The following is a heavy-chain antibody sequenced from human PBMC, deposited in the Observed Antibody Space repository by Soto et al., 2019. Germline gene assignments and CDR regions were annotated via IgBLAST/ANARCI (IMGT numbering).Heavy chain of an antibody. J-gene: IGHJ2*01. V-gene: IGHV3-23*01. CDR1: GFTFSIYA. D-gene: IGHD2-21*01. CDR3: AKHIEGAGNWYFDL. Sequence: EVQLLESGGGQVQPGGSLGLSCAASGFTFSIYAMSWVRQAPGKGPEWVSVINGRGSPTFYADSVKCRFTISRDNSKNTLYLQMNSLRAEYTAIYSCAKHIEGAGNWYFDLWGRGTLVTVSS. CDR2: INGRGSPT.